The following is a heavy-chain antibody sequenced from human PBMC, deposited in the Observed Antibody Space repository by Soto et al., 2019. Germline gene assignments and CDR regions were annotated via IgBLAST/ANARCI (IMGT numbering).Heavy chain of an antibody. CDR3: ARGSLY. CDR2: IYSADNT. V-gene: IGHV3-66*01. CDR1: GLSVSSND. Sequence: GGPLRLSCAASGLSVSSNDMSWVCQAPGKGLECVSIIYSADNTFYLDSVKGRFIISRDNSKNTVYLQMNSLRADDTAVYYCARGSLYWGQGTLVTVSS. J-gene: IGHJ4*01.